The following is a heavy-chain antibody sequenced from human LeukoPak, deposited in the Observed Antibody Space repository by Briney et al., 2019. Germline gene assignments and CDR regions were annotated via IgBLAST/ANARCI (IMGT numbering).Heavy chain of an antibody. CDR2: ISSSGGRT. V-gene: IGHV3-23*01. CDR1: GFTFSSHA. D-gene: IGHD3-10*01. Sequence: PGGSLRLSCAASGFTFSSHAMNWVRQAPGKGLEWVSAISSSGGRTYYADSVEGRFTISRDRSKNTLNLQMKGLRVEDTAVYFCARGRGYYYNMDVWGKGTTVTVSS. J-gene: IGHJ6*03. CDR3: ARGRGYYYNMDV.